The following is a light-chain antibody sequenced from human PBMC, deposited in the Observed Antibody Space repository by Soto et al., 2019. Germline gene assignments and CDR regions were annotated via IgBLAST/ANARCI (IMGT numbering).Light chain of an antibody. CDR3: QQLRT. J-gene: IGKJ1*01. CDR1: QSISSW. CDR2: DAS. Sequence: DIQMTQSPSTLSASVGDRVTITCRASQSISSWLAWYQQKPGKAPKLLIYDASSLESGVPSRFSGSGSGTEFTLTINSLQPDDFATYYCQQLRTFGQGTKVEIK. V-gene: IGKV1-5*01.